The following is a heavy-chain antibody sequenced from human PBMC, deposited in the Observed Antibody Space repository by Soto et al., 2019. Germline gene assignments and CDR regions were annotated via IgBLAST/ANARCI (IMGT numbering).Heavy chain of an antibody. J-gene: IGHJ4*02. V-gene: IGHV1-69*13. Sequence: SVKVSCKASGGTFSSYAISWVRRAPGQGLEWMGGIIPIFGTANYAQKFQGRVTITADESTSTAYMELSSLRSEDTAVYYCARGYCSSTSCYTGPFDYWGQGTLVTVSS. D-gene: IGHD2-2*02. CDR3: ARGYCSSTSCYTGPFDY. CDR1: GGTFSSYA. CDR2: IIPIFGTA.